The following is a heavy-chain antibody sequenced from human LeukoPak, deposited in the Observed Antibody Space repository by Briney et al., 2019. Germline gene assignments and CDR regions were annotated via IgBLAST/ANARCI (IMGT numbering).Heavy chain of an antibody. V-gene: IGHV3-33*01. Sequence: GGSLRLSCAASGFTFTSYDMHWVRQAPGKGLEWVAVIWYDGSDKYYADSVKGRFTISRDSSKNTLYLQMNSLRAEDTAVYYCARWAAAGIDYWGQGTLVTVSS. D-gene: IGHD6-13*01. CDR1: GFTFTSYD. J-gene: IGHJ4*02. CDR3: ARWAAAGIDY. CDR2: IWYDGSDK.